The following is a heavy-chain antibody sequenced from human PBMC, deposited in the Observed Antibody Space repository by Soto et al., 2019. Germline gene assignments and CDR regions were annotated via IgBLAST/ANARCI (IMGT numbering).Heavy chain of an antibody. CDR3: AKEGGSGIGWFDP. D-gene: IGHD3-10*01. CDR2: ISYDGSNK. V-gene: IGHV3-30*18. J-gene: IGHJ5*02. CDR1: GFTFSSYG. Sequence: QVQLVESGGGVVQPGRSLRLSCAASGFTFSSYGMHWVRQAPGKGLEWVAVISYDGSNKYYAESVKGRFTISRDNSKNTLYLQMNSLRAEDTAVYYCAKEGGSGIGWFDPWGQGTLVTVSS.